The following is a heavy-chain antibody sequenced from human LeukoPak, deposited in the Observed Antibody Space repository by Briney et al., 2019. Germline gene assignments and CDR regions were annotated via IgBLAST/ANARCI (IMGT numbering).Heavy chain of an antibody. V-gene: IGHV3-66*01. CDR1: GFTVSSNY. D-gene: IGHD4-11*01. Sequence: PGGSLRLSCAASGFTVSSNYMSWVRQAPGKGLEWVSVIYSGGSTYYADSVKGRFTISRDNSKTTLFLQMNSLRAEDTAVYYCAKDLLDYGNYVGWFDSWGQGTLVTVSS. CDR3: AKDLLDYGNYVGWFDS. J-gene: IGHJ5*01. CDR2: IYSGGST.